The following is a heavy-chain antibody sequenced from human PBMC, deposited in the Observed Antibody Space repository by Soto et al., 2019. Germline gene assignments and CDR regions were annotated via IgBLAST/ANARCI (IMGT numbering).Heavy chain of an antibody. Sequence: QVQLQQWGAGLLKPSETLSLTCGVYGGSFSGYYWSWIRQPPGKGLEWIGEINLSGSTNHNPALKSRVSMSVDTYKNQFSLKLSSVTAADTAVYYCARGRRSTGVADWGQGSLVTVSS. D-gene: IGHD4-17*01. CDR1: GGSFSGYY. CDR2: INLSGST. V-gene: IGHV4-34*02. J-gene: IGHJ4*02. CDR3: ARGRRSTGVAD.